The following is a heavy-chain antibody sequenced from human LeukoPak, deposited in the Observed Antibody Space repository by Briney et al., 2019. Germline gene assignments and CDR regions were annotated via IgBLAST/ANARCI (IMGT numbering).Heavy chain of an antibody. CDR3: ARDSRDGEYYYGMDV. Sequence: ASVKVSCKASGYTFTSYYMHWVRQAPGQGLEWMGIINPSGGSTSYAQKFQGRVTMTRDTSTSTVYMELSSLRSKDTAVYYCARDSRDGEYYYGMDVWGQGTTVTVSS. J-gene: IGHJ6*02. V-gene: IGHV1-46*01. CDR2: INPSGGST. CDR1: GYTFTSYY.